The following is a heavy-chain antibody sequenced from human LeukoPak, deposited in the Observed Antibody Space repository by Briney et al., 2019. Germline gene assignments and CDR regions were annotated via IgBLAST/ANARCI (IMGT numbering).Heavy chain of an antibody. CDR2: IRSDGTYK. CDR3: VKNLDSSPGFFDY. D-gene: IGHD3-22*01. J-gene: IGHJ4*01. CDR1: GFSFGSYA. V-gene: IGHV3-30*02. Sequence: QPGGSLRLSCAASGFSFGSYAMHWVRQSPDKGLEWVAIIRSDGTYKDYLESVEGRFTISRDNSKTMLYLEMNALRPEDTAVYYCVKNLDSSPGFFDYWGHGSLVTVSS.